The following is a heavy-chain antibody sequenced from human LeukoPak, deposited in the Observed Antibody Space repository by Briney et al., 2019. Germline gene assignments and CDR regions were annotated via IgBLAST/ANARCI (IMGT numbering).Heavy chain of an antibody. CDR3: ASIVGANNYYYYMDV. CDR2: INHSGST. D-gene: IGHD1-26*01. Sequence: SETLSLTCTVSGGSISSYYWSWIRQPPGKGLEWIGEINHSGSTNYNPSLKSRVTISVDTSKSQFSLKLSSVTAADTAVYYCASIVGANNYYYYMDVWGKGTTVTVSS. J-gene: IGHJ6*03. CDR1: GGSISSYY. V-gene: IGHV4-34*01.